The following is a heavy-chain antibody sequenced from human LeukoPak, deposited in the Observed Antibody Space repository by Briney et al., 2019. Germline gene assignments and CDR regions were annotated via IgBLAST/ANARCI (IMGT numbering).Heavy chain of an antibody. D-gene: IGHD6-19*01. J-gene: IGHJ5*02. Sequence: SQTLSLTCAISGDIVSSNSAAWNWIRQSPSRGLEWLGRTYYRSKWSKWCNDYAVSVKGRVTINPDTSKNQFSLQLNSVTPEDTAVYYCARDSGSGWSNWFDPWGQGTLVTVSS. CDR3: ARDSGSGWSNWFDP. CDR2: TYYRSKWSKWCN. CDR1: GDIVSSNSAA. V-gene: IGHV6-1*01.